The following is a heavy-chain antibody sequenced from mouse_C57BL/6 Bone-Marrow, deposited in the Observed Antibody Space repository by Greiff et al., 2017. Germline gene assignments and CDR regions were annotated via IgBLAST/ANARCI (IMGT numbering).Heavy chain of an antibody. CDR1: GYSFTGYF. V-gene: IGHV1-20*01. CDR2: INPYNGDT. D-gene: IGHD1-1*01. J-gene: IGHJ1*03. CDR3: ARSGHYGRSYGYFDV. Sequence: EVQLQQSGPELVKPGDSVKISCKASGYSFTGYFMNWVMQSHGKSLEWIGRINPYNGDTFYNQKFKGKATLTVDKSSSTAHMELRSLTSEDSADYYCARSGHYGRSYGYFDVWGTGTTVTVSS.